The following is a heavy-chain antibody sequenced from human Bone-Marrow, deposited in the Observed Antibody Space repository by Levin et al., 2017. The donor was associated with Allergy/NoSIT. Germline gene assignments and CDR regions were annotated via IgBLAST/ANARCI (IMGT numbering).Heavy chain of an antibody. CDR3: ARGGGSSPFGLDV. Sequence: ASVKVSCKASGYTFSSYSISWVRQAPGQGLEWMGWIGTYNGKTNYAQKLQGRVIMTTDTSTSTAYMELRSLTSDDTAVYYCARGGGSSPFGLDVWGQGTTVTVSS. CDR2: IGTYNGKT. V-gene: IGHV1-18*01. CDR1: GYTFSSYS. J-gene: IGHJ6*02. D-gene: IGHD1-26*01.